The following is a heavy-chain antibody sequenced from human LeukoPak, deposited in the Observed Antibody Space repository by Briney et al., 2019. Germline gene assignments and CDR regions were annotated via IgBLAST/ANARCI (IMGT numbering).Heavy chain of an antibody. CDR3: AKVTNWKAVDY. CDR2: ISSSGSTI. D-gene: IGHD1-1*01. V-gene: IGHV3-11*01. Sequence: GGSLRLSCAASGFTFSDYYMSWIRQAPGKGLEWVSYISSSGSTIYYADSVKGRFTISRDNAKNSLYLQMNSLRAEDTAVYYCAKVTNWKAVDYWGQGTLVTVSS. CDR1: GFTFSDYY. J-gene: IGHJ4*02.